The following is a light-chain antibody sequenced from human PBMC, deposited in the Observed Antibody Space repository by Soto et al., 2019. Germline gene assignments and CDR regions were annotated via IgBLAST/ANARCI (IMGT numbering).Light chain of an antibody. CDR3: TSYTPSSTYV. J-gene: IGLJ1*01. Sequence: QSALTQPASVSGSPGQSITISCTGTSSDVGNYDYVSWYQQYPGKAPKLMIYAVSRRPSGVSNRFSCSKSGNTDSLTISGLQAEEEAEYYCTSYTPSSTYVFGTGTKLTVL. V-gene: IGLV2-14*03. CDR2: AVS. CDR1: SSDVGNYDY.